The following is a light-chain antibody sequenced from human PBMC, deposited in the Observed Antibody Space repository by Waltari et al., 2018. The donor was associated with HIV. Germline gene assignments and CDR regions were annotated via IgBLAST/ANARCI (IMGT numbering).Light chain of an antibody. CDR1: SSNIGTND. J-gene: IGLJ3*02. CDR2: PNN. CDR3: AAWDGSLRGGV. V-gene: IGLV1-47*01. Sequence: HSLLTQPPSASGTPAQRVTISCSGSSSNIGTNDVSWYQPRPGTAPKLLIFPNNQRPSWVPDRFSASKSGTSASLAISARQSEDEADYYCAAWDGSLRGGVFGGGTKLTV.